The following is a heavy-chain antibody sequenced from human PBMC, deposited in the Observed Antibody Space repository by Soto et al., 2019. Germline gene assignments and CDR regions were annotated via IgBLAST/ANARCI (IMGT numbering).Heavy chain of an antibody. V-gene: IGHV3-7*03. CDR1: GISTSSYW. CDR3: VTGYHSDY. J-gene: IGHJ4*02. D-gene: IGHD5-18*01. Sequence: GGSLRLSCAASGISTSSYWMGWVRQAPGRGLEWVASIKNDGSEKYYMDSLKGRFTISRDNALNSLYLQMNSLRTEDTAVYFCVTGYHSDYWGQGTLVTVSS. CDR2: IKNDGSEK.